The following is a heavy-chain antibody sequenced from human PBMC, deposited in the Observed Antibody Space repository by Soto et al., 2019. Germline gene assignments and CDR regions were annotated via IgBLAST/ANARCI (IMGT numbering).Heavy chain of an antibody. V-gene: IGHV4-59*01. CDR2: IDDSGST. CDR3: ARVKAVAARGFGYFDY. CDR1: GGSINDYY. Sequence: QVQLQESGPGLVKPSETLSLTCTVSGGSINDYYWSWMRQPPGKGLEWIGYIDDSGSTNYSPSLKSRVTISVDTSKNQFSLRLSSVTAADTAVYYCARVKAVAARGFGYFDYWGQGTLVTVSS. J-gene: IGHJ4*02. D-gene: IGHD6-19*01.